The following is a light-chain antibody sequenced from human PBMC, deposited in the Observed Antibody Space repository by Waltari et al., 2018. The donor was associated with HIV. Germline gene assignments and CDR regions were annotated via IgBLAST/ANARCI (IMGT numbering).Light chain of an antibody. Sequence: DIQMTQSPSSLSASLGDRIIITCRASQTISTYVNWYQQKAGRAPNLLIYAASTLQSGVPSRFSGSGSGTDFILTINSLKAVDFATYYCQQGYGRPTFGPGTRVDV. CDR2: AAS. CDR1: QTISTY. V-gene: IGKV1-39*01. J-gene: IGKJ3*01. CDR3: QQGYGRPT.